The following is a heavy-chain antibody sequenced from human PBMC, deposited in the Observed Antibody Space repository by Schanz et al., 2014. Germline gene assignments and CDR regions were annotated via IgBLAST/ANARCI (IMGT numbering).Heavy chain of an antibody. V-gene: IGHV1-46*01. J-gene: IGHJ4*02. CDR2: VNPSVRGT. D-gene: IGHD6-6*01. CDR3: ARDQSPYTNSSDVRYFDY. CDR1: GYTLSAYS. Sequence: VQLVQSGTQVKKPGASVKVSCKASGYTLSAYSLHWVRQAPGQGLEWMGIVNPSVRGTHFAREFQGRVTVTSDTSTSTVYMELSGLRSEDTAVYYCARDQSPYTNSSDVRYFDYWGQGSLVTVSS.